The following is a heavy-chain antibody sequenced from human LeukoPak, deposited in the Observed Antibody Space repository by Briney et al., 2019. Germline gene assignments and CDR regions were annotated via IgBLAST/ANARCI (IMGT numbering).Heavy chain of an antibody. CDR1: GFTFSSYG. D-gene: IGHD2-2*01. Sequence: GGSLRLSCAASGFTFSSYGMHWARQAPGKGLEWVAVISYDGSNKYCADSVKGRFTISRDNSKNTLYLQMNSLRAEDTAVYYCAKDGCSSTSCPPQNTYYYYYMDVWGKGTTVTVSS. V-gene: IGHV3-30*18. J-gene: IGHJ6*03. CDR2: ISYDGSNK. CDR3: AKDGCSSTSCPPQNTYYYYYMDV.